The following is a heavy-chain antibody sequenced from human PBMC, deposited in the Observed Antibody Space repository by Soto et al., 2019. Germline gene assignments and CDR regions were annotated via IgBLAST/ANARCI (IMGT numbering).Heavy chain of an antibody. Sequence: EVQLLESGGGLVQPGGSLRLSCAASGFTFSSFAMTWVRQAPGKGLEWVSTISGSGAGTYYADSVKGRFTISRDNSKNTVSLQMNNLRAEDTALYYCARCNGGDCYSDYWGQGTLVTVSS. D-gene: IGHD2-21*02. CDR2: ISGSGAGT. V-gene: IGHV3-23*01. CDR3: ARCNGGDCYSDY. CDR1: GFTFSSFA. J-gene: IGHJ4*02.